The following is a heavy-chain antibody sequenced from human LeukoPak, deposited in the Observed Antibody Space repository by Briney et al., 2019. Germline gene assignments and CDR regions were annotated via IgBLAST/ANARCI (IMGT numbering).Heavy chain of an antibody. J-gene: IGHJ3*02. D-gene: IGHD2-2*01. V-gene: IGHV3-30*02. CDR2: IRYDGSNK. CDR1: GFTFSSYG. Sequence: GGSLRLSCAASGFTFSSYGMHWVRQAPGKGLEWVAFIRYDGSNKYYADSMKGRFTISRDNSKNTLYLQTNSLRAEDTAVYYCAKVGEVVPAAPSAFDIWGQGTMVTVSS. CDR3: AKVGEVVPAAPSAFDI.